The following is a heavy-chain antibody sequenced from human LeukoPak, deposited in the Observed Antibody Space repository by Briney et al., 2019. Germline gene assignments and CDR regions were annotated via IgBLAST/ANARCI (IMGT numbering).Heavy chain of an antibody. CDR3: ARSLNLDTYGSGSYYSN. CDR1: GASISSGSNY. CDR2: IYYGVTT. Sequence: SETLSLTCSVSGASISSGSNYWGWIRQPPGKGLEWIGSIYYGVTTYYNPSLKSRVTISVDTSKNHFSLKLSSVTAADTAVYYCARSLNLDTYGSGSYYSNWGQGTLVTVSS. D-gene: IGHD3-10*01. V-gene: IGHV4-39*02. J-gene: IGHJ4*02.